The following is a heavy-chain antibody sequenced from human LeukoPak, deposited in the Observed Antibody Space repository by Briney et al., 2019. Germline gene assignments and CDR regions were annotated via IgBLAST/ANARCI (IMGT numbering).Heavy chain of an antibody. CDR1: GYTFTTYW. D-gene: IGHD3-3*01. Sequence: GESLKISCKGSGYTFTTYWIGWVRQMPGKGLDWLGIFYPGDSDTRYSPSFQGQVTISADKSISTAYLQWSSLKASDTAMYYCANYDFWSGSDAFDIWGQGTMVTVSS. J-gene: IGHJ3*02. CDR3: ANYDFWSGSDAFDI. CDR2: FYPGDSDT. V-gene: IGHV5-51*01.